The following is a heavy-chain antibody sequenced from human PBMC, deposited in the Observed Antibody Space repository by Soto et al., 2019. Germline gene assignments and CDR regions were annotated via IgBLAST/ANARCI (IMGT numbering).Heavy chain of an antibody. CDR1: GYTFTGYY. Sequence: ASVKVSCKASGYTFTGYYMHWVRQAPGQGLEWMGGINPNSGGTNYAQKFQGWVTMTRDTSISTAYMELSRLRSDDTAVYYCARSWGDYENDAFDIWGKGTMVTVSS. CDR2: INPNSGGT. V-gene: IGHV1-2*04. D-gene: IGHD4-17*01. CDR3: ARSWGDYENDAFDI. J-gene: IGHJ3*02.